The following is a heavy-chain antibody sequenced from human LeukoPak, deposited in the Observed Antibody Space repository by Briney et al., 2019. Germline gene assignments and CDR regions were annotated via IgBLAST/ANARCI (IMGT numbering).Heavy chain of an antibody. D-gene: IGHD2-2*03. CDR3: ARDRGYCSSTSCYVRSGIDY. Sequence: PGGSLRLSCAASGFTFSSYSMNWVRQAPGKGLEWVSSISSSGSYIYYADSVKGRFTISRDNAKNSLYLQMNSLRAEDTAVYYCARDRGYCSSTSCYVRSGIDYWGQGTLVTVSS. CDR1: GFTFSSYS. J-gene: IGHJ4*02. V-gene: IGHV3-21*01. CDR2: ISSSGSYI.